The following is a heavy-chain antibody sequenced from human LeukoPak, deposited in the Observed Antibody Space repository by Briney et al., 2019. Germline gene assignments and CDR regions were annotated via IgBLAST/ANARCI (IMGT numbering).Heavy chain of an antibody. Sequence: GGSLRLSCAASGFTFSSYSLNWVRQAPGKGLEWVSSISSSSSYIYYADSLQGRFTISRDNAKNSLYLQMNSLRAEDTALYYCARSITMMNLWGQGTLVTVSS. CDR2: ISSSSSYI. CDR3: ARSITMMNL. CDR1: GFTFSSYS. V-gene: IGHV3-21*03. D-gene: IGHD3-22*01. J-gene: IGHJ4*02.